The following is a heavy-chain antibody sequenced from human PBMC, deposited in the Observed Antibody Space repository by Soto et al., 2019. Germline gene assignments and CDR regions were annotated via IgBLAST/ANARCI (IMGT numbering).Heavy chain of an antibody. CDR1: RDTFTSYY. V-gene: IGHV1-46*01. CDR2: INPHGGST. J-gene: IGHJ5*02. Sequence: ASVKVSCKAPRDTFTSYYINWVRQAPGQGLEWMGFINPHGGSTAYAQKFKGRVTLTRDTSASTVYMEVSSLTSEDTAMYYCARSSGGNFGIIMEGTNWFAPWGQGTLVTVSS. CDR3: ARSSGGNFGIIMEGTNWFAP. D-gene: IGHD3-16*01.